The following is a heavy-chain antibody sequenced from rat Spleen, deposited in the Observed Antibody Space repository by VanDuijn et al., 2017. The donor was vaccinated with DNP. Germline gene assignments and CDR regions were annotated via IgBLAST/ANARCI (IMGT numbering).Heavy chain of an antibody. J-gene: IGHJ2*01. V-gene: IGHV5S10*01. CDR1: GFSFSDYN. Sequence: EVQLVESGGGLVQPGRSLKLSCAASGFSFSDYNMAWVRPAPKKGLEWVATIIYDGSGTYHRDSVKGRFTISRNNARSTLFLQMDSLGSDDTATYYCATRGEGIIHWGQGLMVTVSS. CDR2: IIYDGSGT. D-gene: IGHD1-11*01. CDR3: ATRGEGIIH.